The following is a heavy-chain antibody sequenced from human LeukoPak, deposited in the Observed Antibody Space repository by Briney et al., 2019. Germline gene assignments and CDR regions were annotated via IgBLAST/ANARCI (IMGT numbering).Heavy chain of an antibody. D-gene: IGHD3-3*01. CDR3: ATVLYDFWSGYYDG. Sequence: GASVKVSCKVSGYTLTELSMHWVRQAPGKGLEWMGGFDPEDGETIYAQKFQGRVTMTEDASTDTAYMELSSLRSEDTAVYYCATVLYDFWSGYYDGWGQGTLVTVSS. CDR2: FDPEDGET. V-gene: IGHV1-24*01. J-gene: IGHJ4*02. CDR1: GYTLTELS.